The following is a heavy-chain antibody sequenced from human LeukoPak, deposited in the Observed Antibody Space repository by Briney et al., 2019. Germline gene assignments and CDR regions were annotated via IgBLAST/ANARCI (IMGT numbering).Heavy chain of an antibody. CDR1: GFTFSSYG. CDR3: AKATGYLL. CDR2: IRGSGDST. V-gene: IGHV3-23*01. Sequence: GGSLRLSCAASGFTFSSYGMSWVRQAPGKGLEWVSGIRGSGDSTDYADSVKGRFTISRDNSKNTLYLQMNSLRAEDTAVYYCAKATGYLLWGQGTLVIVSS. J-gene: IGHJ4*02. D-gene: IGHD1-14*01.